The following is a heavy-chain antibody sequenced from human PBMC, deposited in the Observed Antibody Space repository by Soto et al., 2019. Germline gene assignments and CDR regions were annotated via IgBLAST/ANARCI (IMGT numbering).Heavy chain of an antibody. CDR3: ARDPSPYGDYKRSLHP. Sequence: ASVKVSCKASGYTFTSYGISWVRQAPGQGLEWMGWISAYNGNTNYSQKLQGRVTMTTDTSTSTAYMELSSLRSEDTAVYYCARDPSPYGDYKRSLHPWGQGTLVTVSS. J-gene: IGHJ5*02. CDR1: GYTFTSYG. V-gene: IGHV1-18*01. D-gene: IGHD4-17*01. CDR2: ISAYNGNT.